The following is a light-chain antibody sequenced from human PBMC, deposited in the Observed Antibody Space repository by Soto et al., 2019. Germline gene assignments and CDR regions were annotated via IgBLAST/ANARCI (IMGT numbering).Light chain of an antibody. Sequence: QLVLTQSPSASASLGASVKLTCTLSTGHSTYAIAWHQQQPEKGPRYLMKLNSDGSHTRGDGIPDRFSGSSSGAERYLTISSLQSEDDADYYCQTWVTGLWVFGGGTKLTVL. V-gene: IGLV4-69*01. CDR3: QTWVTGLWV. CDR1: TGHSTYA. CDR2: LNSDGSH. J-gene: IGLJ3*02.